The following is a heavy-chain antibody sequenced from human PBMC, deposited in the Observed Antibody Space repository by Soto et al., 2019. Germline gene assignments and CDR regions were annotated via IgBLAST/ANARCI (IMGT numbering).Heavy chain of an antibody. CDR2: IRSKAYGGTT. J-gene: IGHJ4*01. CDR3: AAGKMYPYLELDY. D-gene: IGHD1-1*01. Sequence: PVGSLRLSCTASGFTFNDYTLSWVRQAPGKGLEWVGFIRSKAYGGTTEYAASVKGRFTISRDDSKSMAYLQMKSLKTEDTAVYCCAAGKMYPYLELDYWGQGTLVTVSS. CDR1: GFTFNDYT. V-gene: IGHV3-49*04.